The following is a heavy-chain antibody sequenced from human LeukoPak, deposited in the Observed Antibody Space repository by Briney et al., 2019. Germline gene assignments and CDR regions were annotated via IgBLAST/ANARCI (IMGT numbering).Heavy chain of an antibody. J-gene: IGHJ4*02. V-gene: IGHV4-39*01. CDR3: ARRHASAILAPA. CDR2: FYYSGST. D-gene: IGHD3-3*02. Sequence: SETLSLTCTASGGSLSSSGYYWVWIRQPPGKGLEWIGSFYYSGSTYYNPSLQIRVTISADMSKNQFSLKLSSVTAADTAVYYCARRHASAILAPAWGQGTLVTVSS. CDR1: GGSLSSSGYY.